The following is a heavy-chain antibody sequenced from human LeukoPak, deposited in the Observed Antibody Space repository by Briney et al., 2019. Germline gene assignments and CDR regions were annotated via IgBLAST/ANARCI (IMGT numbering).Heavy chain of an antibody. CDR2: INPSSGGT. Sequence: ASVKVSCRASGYXFTDYYIHWVRQAPGQGLEYMGWINPSSGGTNYAQNFQGRVTMTRDTSISTVYMELSRLRSDDTAVYYCGRPDFGSGNYYPPPHWGQGTLVTVSS. CDR3: GRPDFGSGNYYPPPH. D-gene: IGHD3-10*01. J-gene: IGHJ4*02. CDR1: GYXFTDYY. V-gene: IGHV1-2*02.